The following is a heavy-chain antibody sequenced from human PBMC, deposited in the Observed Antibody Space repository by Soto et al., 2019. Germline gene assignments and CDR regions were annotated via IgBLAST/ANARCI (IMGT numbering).Heavy chain of an antibody. CDR1: GFTLSNYG. D-gene: IGHD2-2*01. CDR3: ARAKWEYQLLSPFDH. V-gene: IGHV3-48*02. CDR2: SSTSGSTN. Sequence: GGSLRLSCAVSGFTLSNYGMNWVRQAPGKVLEWVSYSSTSGSTNYYADSVQGRFTVSRDNAKNSLYLQMNSLRDEDTAVYYCARAKWEYQLLSPFDHWGQGTLVTVSS. J-gene: IGHJ4*02.